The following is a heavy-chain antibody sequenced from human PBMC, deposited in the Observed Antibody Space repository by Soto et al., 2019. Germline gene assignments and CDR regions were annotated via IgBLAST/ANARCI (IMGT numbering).Heavy chain of an antibody. CDR3: ARGPIPPDSSRWTEYDY. V-gene: IGHV1-69*01. Sequence: QVQLVQSGAEVKKPGSSGKGSCKASGGTFSSYAISWVRQAPGQGLEWMGGIIPIFGTANYAQKFQGRVTITADASTSTAYMELSSLRSADTAVYYCARGPIPPDSSRWTEYDYWGQGTLVIVSS. CDR2: IIPIFGTA. CDR1: GGTFSSYA. D-gene: IGHD6-19*01. J-gene: IGHJ4*02.